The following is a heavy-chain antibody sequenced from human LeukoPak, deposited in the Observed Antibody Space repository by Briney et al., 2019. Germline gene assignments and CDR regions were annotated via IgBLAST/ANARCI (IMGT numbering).Heavy chain of an antibody. CDR1: GFTFSSYV. Sequence: GGSLRLSCAASGFTFSSYVMSWVRQAPGKGLEWVSAISGSGGRTYYADSVKGQFAISRDNSKNTLFLQMNSLRAEDTAIYYCAQRSRELLTWGQGTLVTVSS. D-gene: IGHD1-26*01. V-gene: IGHV3-23*01. CDR2: ISGSGGRT. CDR3: AQRSRELLT. J-gene: IGHJ5*02.